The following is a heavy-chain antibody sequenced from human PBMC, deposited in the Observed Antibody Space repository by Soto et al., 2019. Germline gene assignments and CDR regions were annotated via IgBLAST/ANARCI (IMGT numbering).Heavy chain of an antibody. Sequence: QVQIQQWGGGLLKPSETLSLSCTVYGGSFSNYAWSWVRQPPGRGLEWIGEIYHNGKSDYNPSLNRRVTIAVDTSKNQYSLKLSSVIAADTAVYFCARGGYWRFDYWGQGALVTVSS. J-gene: IGHJ4*02. CDR3: ARGGYWRFDY. CDR2: IYHNGKS. V-gene: IGHV4-34*01. D-gene: IGHD3-22*01. CDR1: GGSFSNYA.